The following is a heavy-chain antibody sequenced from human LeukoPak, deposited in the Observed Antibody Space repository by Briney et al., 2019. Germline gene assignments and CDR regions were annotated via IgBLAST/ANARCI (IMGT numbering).Heavy chain of an antibody. V-gene: IGHV1-69*06. D-gene: IGHD2-21*02. J-gene: IGHJ3*02. CDR1: GGTFSSYA. CDR2: IIPIFGTA. Sequence: GASVKVSCKASGGTFSSYAISWVRQAPGQGLEWMGGIIPIFGTANYAQKFQGRVTVTADKSTSTAYMELSSLRSEDTAVYYCARDEVTAASDAFDIWGQGTMVTVSS. CDR3: ARDEVTAASDAFDI.